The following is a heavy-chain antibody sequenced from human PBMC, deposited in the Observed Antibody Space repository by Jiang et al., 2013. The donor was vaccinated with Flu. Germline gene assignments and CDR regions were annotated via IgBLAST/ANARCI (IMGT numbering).Heavy chain of an antibody. Sequence: PNSGGTNYAQKFQGRVTMTRDTSISTAYMELSRLRSDDTAVYYCARAPFDYGDYSFDYWGQGTLVTVSS. V-gene: IGHV1-2*02. J-gene: IGHJ4*02. D-gene: IGHD4-17*01. CDR3: ARAPFDYGDYSFDY. CDR2: PNSGGT.